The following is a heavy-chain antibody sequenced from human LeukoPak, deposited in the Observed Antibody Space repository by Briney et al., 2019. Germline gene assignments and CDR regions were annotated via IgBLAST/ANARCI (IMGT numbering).Heavy chain of an antibody. V-gene: IGHV3-21*01. Sequence: GALRLSCAASGFTFTTYSFNWVRQAPGKGLEWVSSISDTSTYIYYADSVKGRFTISRDNAKKSLYLQMNSLRAEDTAVYYCARDPIAVAGADYYFDYWGQGALVTVSS. D-gene: IGHD6-19*01. J-gene: IGHJ4*02. CDR2: ISDTSTYI. CDR1: GFTFTTYS. CDR3: ARDPIAVAGADYYFDY.